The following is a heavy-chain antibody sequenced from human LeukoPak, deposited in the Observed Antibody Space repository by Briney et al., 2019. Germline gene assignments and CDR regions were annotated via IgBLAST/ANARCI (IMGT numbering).Heavy chain of an antibody. V-gene: IGHV4-4*07. CDR2: IFTGGFI. Sequence: SETLSLTCSVSGDSISRYYWNWIRQPAGRGLEWIGRIFTGGFINYNPSLSSRVTVSLDTSKNQVSLKLTSVTAADTAVYYCARHSMLSSTYFGVSDIWGQGTTVTASS. J-gene: IGHJ3*02. CDR3: ARHSMLSSTYFGVSDI. CDR1: GDSISRYY. D-gene: IGHD6-13*01.